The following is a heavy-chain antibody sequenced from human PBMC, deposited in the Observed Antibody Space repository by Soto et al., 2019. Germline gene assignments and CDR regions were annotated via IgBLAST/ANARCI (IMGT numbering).Heavy chain of an antibody. Sequence: GGSLRLSCAASGFTFSSYWMSWVRQAPGKGLEWVANIKQDRNEKYYVDSVKGRFTISRDNAKNSLYLQMNSMRAEDTAVYYCAREPPSLLGIAAAGTFDYWGQGTLVTVSS. V-gene: IGHV3-7*01. CDR1: GFTFSSYW. D-gene: IGHD6-13*01. CDR3: AREPPSLLGIAAAGTFDY. J-gene: IGHJ4*02. CDR2: IKQDRNEK.